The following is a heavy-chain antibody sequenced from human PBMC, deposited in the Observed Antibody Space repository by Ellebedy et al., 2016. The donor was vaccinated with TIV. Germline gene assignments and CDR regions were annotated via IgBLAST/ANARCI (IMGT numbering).Heavy chain of an antibody. Sequence: SETLSLXXTASGGSISSYYWSWIRQPPGKGLEWIGYIYYSGSTNYNPSLKSRVTISVDTSKNQFSLKLSSVTAADTAVYYCASTPNDWRFDAFDIWGQGTMVTVSS. D-gene: IGHD1-1*01. CDR3: ASTPNDWRFDAFDI. V-gene: IGHV4-59*01. CDR1: GGSISSYY. CDR2: IYYSGST. J-gene: IGHJ3*02.